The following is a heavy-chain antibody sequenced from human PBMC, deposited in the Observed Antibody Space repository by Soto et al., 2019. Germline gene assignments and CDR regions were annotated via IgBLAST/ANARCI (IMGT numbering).Heavy chain of an antibody. V-gene: IGHV4-34*01. CDR3: PRLRQCLVLV. J-gene: IGHJ4*02. Sequence: SETLSLICAVYGGSFSGYYWSWIRQPPGKGLEWIGSIYHSGSTNYNPSLKSRVTISVDTSKNQFSLKLSSVTAADTAVYYCPRLRQCLVLVWGQGTLVTVSS. CDR2: IYHSGST. D-gene: IGHD6-19*01. CDR1: GGSFSGYY.